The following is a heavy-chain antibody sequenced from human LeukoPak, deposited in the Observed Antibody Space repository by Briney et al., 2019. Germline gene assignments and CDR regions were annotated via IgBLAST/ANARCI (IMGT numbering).Heavy chain of an antibody. V-gene: IGHV3-74*01. CDR3: TRGGYYGSGRYYFDS. D-gene: IGHD3-3*01. J-gene: IGHJ4*02. Sequence: GGSLRLSCAASGFTFSSYWMHWVRQAPGKGLVWVSRIKSDGSNTNYADSVKGRFTISRDNAKNTLHLQMNSLRAEDTAVYYCTRGGYYGSGRYYFDSWGQGTLVTVSS. CDR2: IKSDGSNT. CDR1: GFTFSSYW.